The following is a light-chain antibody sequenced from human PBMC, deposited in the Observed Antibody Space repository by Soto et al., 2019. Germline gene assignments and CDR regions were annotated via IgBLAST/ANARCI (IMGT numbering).Light chain of an antibody. J-gene: IGKJ1*01. CDR2: AAS. CDR1: QSISSY. V-gene: IGKV1-39*01. Sequence: DIQMTQSPSSLSASVGDRVTITCRTSQSISSYLNWYQQKPGKAPKLLIYAASSLQSGVPSRFSGSGSGTDFTLTISSMQADDVAAYYCQQYYSTPQPFGQGTKVDI. CDR3: QQYYSTPQP.